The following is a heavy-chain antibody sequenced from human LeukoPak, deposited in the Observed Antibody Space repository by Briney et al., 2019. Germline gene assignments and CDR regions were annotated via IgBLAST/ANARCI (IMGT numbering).Heavy chain of an antibody. CDR1: GGTFSSYA. CDR3: ARALGYSYGYDGQPDY. CDR2: IIPIFGTA. D-gene: IGHD5-18*01. Sequence: ASVKVSCKASGGTFSSYAISWVRQAPGQGLEWMGGIIPIFGTANYAQKFQGRVTITADESTSTAYMELSSPRSEDTAVYDCARALGYSYGYDGQPDYWGQGTLVTVSS. V-gene: IGHV1-69*13. J-gene: IGHJ4*02.